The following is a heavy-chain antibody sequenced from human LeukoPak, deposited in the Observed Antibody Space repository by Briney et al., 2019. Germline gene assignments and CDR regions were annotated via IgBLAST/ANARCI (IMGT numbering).Heavy chain of an antibody. CDR2: MYTSGST. V-gene: IGHV4-4*07. Sequence: SETLSLTCTVSGGSINGYYWSWIRQPAGKGLEWIGRMYTSGSTNYNPSLKSRVTMSVDTSKNQFSLKLSSVTAADTAVYYCAREPDYDFWSGPNWFDPWGQGTLVTVSS. CDR1: GGSINGYY. J-gene: IGHJ5*02. CDR3: AREPDYDFWSGPNWFDP. D-gene: IGHD3-3*01.